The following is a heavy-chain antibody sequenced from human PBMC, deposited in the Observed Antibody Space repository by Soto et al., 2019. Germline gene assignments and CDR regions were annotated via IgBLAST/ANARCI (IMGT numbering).Heavy chain of an antibody. Sequence: ASVKVSCKASGYTFTDYHMHWMRQAPGQGLEWMGWINPNSGGTNYAQKFQGRVTMTRDTSITTAYMELSRLRSDDTAMYFCARDRGMTTETYYYYYGMDVWGQGTTVTVSS. D-gene: IGHD4-17*01. CDR3: ARDRGMTTETYYYYYGMDV. CDR1: GYTFTDYH. V-gene: IGHV1-2*02. CDR2: INPNSGGT. J-gene: IGHJ6*02.